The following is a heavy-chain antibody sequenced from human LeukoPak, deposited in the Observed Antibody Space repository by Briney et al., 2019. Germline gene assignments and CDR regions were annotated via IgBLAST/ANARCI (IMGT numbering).Heavy chain of an antibody. J-gene: IGHJ4*02. CDR1: GGSISSGGYS. D-gene: IGHD7-27*01. CDR2: IYHSGST. CDR3: AREALGIFDY. V-gene: IGHV4-30-2*01. Sequence: PSETLSLTCVVSGGSISSGGYSWSWIRQPPGKGLEWIGYIYHSGSTYYNPSLKSRVTISVDRSKYQFSLKLNSVTAADTAVYYCAREALGIFDYWGQGTLVTVSS.